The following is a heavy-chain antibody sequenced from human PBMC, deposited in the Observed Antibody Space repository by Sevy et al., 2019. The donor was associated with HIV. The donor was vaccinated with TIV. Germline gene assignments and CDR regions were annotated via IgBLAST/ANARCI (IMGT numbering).Heavy chain of an antibody. CDR3: AKDSIYPAYYYGMDV. CDR2: IRYDGSNK. Sequence: GGSLRLSCAASGFTFSSYGMHWVRQAPGKGLEWVAFIRYDGSNKYYGDSVKGRFTISRDNSKNTRYLQMNSLRAEDTAVYYCAKDSIYPAYYYGMDVWGQGTTVTVSS. J-gene: IGHJ6*02. CDR1: GFTFSSYG. V-gene: IGHV3-30*02.